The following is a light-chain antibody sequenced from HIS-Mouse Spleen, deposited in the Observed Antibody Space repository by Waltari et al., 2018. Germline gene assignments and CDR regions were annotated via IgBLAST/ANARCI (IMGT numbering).Light chain of an antibody. CDR3: QQLNSYPWT. V-gene: IGKV1-9*01. J-gene: IGKJ1*01. Sequence: DIQFTQSPSFLSASVGDRVTITCRASQGISSYLAWYQQKPGKAPKLLIYAASTLQSGVPSRLGGSGSGTEFTLTISSLQPEDFATYYWQQLNSYPWTFGQGTKVEIK. CDR2: AAS. CDR1: QGISSY.